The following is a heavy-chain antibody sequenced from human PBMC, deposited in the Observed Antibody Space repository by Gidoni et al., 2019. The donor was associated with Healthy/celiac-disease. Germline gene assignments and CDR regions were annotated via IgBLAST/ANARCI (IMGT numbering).Heavy chain of an antibody. D-gene: IGHD6-19*01. CDR3: ARARAVAGTFDY. V-gene: IGHV3-11*06. CDR2: ISSSSSYT. CDR1: VFPFSDYY. J-gene: IGHJ4*02. Sequence: QVQLVESGGGLVKPGGSLRLSCAASVFPFSDYYMSWIRQAPGKGLEWVSYISSSSSYTNYADSVKGRFTISRDNAKNSLYLQMNSLRAEDTAVYYCARARAVAGTFDYWGQGTLVTVSS.